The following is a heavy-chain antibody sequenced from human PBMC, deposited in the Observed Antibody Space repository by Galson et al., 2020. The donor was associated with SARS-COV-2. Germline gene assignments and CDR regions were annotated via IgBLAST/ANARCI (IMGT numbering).Heavy chain of an antibody. D-gene: IGHD2-21*02. Sequence: GGSLRLSCAASGFTFSGSSMSWVRQAPGKGLEWVSAIIGSGDNTYYADSVKGRFTISRDTSKNTLYLQMNSLRADDTAVYYCAKLTSYWGQGTLVTVSS. V-gene: IGHV3-23*01. J-gene: IGHJ4*02. CDR3: AKLTSY. CDR1: GFTFSGSS. CDR2: IIGSGDNT.